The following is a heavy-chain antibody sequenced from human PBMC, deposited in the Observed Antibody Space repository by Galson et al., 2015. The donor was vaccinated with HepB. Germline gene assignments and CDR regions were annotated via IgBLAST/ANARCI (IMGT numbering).Heavy chain of an antibody. D-gene: IGHD3-3*02. V-gene: IGHV3-23*01. J-gene: IGHJ6*02. CDR2: ISGSGGTT. CDR3: PRGISMDV. CDR1: GFTFSSYA. Sequence: SLRLSCAASGFTFSSYAMNWVRQAPGKGLEWVSVISGSGGTTYYADSVKGRFTISRDNSKNTLYLQMNSLRAEDTAVYYCPRGISMDVWGQGTTVTVSS.